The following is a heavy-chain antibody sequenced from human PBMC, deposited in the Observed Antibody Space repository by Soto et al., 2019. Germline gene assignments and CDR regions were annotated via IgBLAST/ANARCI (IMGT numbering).Heavy chain of an antibody. V-gene: IGHV1-3*01. J-gene: IGHJ6*02. CDR3: ARDYDILTGYPWYYGMDV. Sequence: ASVKVSCKASGYTFTSYAMHWVRQAPGQRLEWMGIINASNGNTKYAQKFQGRVTMTRDTSTSTVYMELSSLRSEDTAVYYCARDYDILTGYPWYYGMDVWGQGTTVTVSS. D-gene: IGHD3-9*01. CDR2: INASNGNT. CDR1: GYTFTSYA.